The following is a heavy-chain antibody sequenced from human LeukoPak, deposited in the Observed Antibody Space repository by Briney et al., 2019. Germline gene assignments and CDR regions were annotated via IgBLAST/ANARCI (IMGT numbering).Heavy chain of an antibody. CDR3: ARVYAYCSSTSCYISDVGFDP. D-gene: IGHD2-2*02. V-gene: IGHV4-34*01. CDR1: GGSFSGYY. J-gene: IGHJ5*02. Sequence: PSETLSLTCAVYGGSFSGYYWSWIRQPPGKGLEWIGEINHSGSTNYNPSLKSRVTISVDTSKNQFSLKLSSVTAADTAVYYCARVYAYCSSTSCYISDVGFDPWGQGTLVTVSS. CDR2: INHSGST.